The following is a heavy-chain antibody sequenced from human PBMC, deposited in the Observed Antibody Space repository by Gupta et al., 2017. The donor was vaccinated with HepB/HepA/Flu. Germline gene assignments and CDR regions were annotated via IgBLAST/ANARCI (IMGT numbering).Heavy chain of an antibody. CDR2: FSLDSDRV. CDR1: GFTLDKWP. V-gene: IGHV3-9*01. Sequence: EAQLVDSGGGLVQPGRSLRLSCDVYGFTLDKWPIHWVRQVPGKGLEWVSGFSLDSDRVDYADSVKGRFTFSRDNAKNSLYLQMNSLREEDSAFYYCTKDLETGCADVWGRGTTVTVSS. J-gene: IGHJ6*02. D-gene: IGHD1-14*01. CDR3: TKDLETGCADV.